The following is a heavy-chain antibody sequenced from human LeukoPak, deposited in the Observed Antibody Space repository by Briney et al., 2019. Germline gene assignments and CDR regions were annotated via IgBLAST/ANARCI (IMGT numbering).Heavy chain of an antibody. CDR2: INTKNGRT. CDR3: ARADFIDAGPYLIGP. Sequence: ASVRVSRKTSGYSFTDYYIHWVCQAPGQGLEWMGWINTKNGRTSSARKFQGRVTMTRDPSITTVYMDMAWLTSDDTAIYFCARADFIDAGPYLIGPWGQGTLVTVSS. V-gene: IGHV1-2*02. J-gene: IGHJ5*02. D-gene: IGHD3-3*01. CDR1: GYSFTDYY.